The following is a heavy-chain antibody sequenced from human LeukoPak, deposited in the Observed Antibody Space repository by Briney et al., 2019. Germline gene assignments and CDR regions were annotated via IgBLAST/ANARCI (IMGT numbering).Heavy chain of an antibody. CDR3: ARDRHYYDSSGYYSLFDY. V-gene: IGHV4-30-4*08. D-gene: IGHD3-22*01. J-gene: IGHJ4*02. CDR2: IYYSGST. CDR1: GGSISSGDYY. Sequence: SETLSLTCTVSGGSISSGDYYWSWIRQPPGKGLEWIGYIYYSGSTYYNPSLKSRVTISVDTSKNQFSLKLSSVTAADTAMYYCARDRHYYDSSGYYSLFDYWGQGTQVTVSS.